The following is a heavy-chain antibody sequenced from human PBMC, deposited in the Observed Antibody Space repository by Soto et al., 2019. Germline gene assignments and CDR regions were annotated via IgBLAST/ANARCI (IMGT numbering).Heavy chain of an antibody. CDR2: IIPIFGTA. CDR3: ARDRKHYYDSSGYFDY. Sequence: GSSVKVSCTASGGTFSIYAISWVRQAPGQGLEWMGGIIPIFGTANYAQKFQGRVTITADESTSTAYMELSSLRSEDTAVYYCARDRKHYYDSSGYFDYWGQGTLVTVSS. CDR1: GGTFSIYA. D-gene: IGHD3-22*01. V-gene: IGHV1-69*13. J-gene: IGHJ4*02.